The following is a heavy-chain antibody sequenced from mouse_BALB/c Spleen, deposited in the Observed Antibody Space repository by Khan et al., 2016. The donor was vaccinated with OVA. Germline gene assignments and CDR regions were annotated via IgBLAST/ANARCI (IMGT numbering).Heavy chain of an antibody. CDR3: ARVGYNGTMDS. CDR1: GYTFRNNG. D-gene: IGHD2-14*01. V-gene: IGHV9-3-1*01. Sequence: QQVQSGPELKKPGETVKISCKASGYTFRNNGMNWVKQAPGKGLKWMGWINTYTGEPTYADDFKGRFAFSLETSANTAYLQINNLKNEDTATYFCARVGYNGTMDSWGQGTSGTVSS. CDR2: INTYTGEP. J-gene: IGHJ4*01.